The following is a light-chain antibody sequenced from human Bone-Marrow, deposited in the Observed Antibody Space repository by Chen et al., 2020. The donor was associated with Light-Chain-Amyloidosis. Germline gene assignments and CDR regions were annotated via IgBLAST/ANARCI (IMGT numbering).Light chain of an antibody. J-gene: IGKJ4*01. Sequence: AKSPATLSVSPGGGAALSCRASETVGSNLAWYQQKPGQAPRLLIHGASTRATGVPPRFSGSVADTEFTLTISSLQSADSAVYYYQQYDNWPLITFGGGTKVEIK. CDR3: QQYDNWPLIT. V-gene: IGKV3-15*01. CDR2: GAS. CDR1: ETVGSN.